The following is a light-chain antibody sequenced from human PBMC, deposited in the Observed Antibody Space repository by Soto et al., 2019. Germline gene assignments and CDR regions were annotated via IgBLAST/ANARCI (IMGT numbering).Light chain of an antibody. CDR3: QQYNSYSPT. Sequence: DIQMTQSPSSLSASVGDTVTITCRASQGISSDLAWYQHKPGKAPKLLIYAAVTLRSGVPSRFSGSGSGTDFTLTISSLHPDDFATYYCQQYNSYSPTFGQGTKVDIK. CDR2: AAV. V-gene: IGKV1-9*01. CDR1: QGISSD. J-gene: IGKJ1*01.